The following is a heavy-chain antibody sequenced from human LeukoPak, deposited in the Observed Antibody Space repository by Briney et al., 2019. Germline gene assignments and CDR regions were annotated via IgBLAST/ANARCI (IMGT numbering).Heavy chain of an antibody. CDR3: ATLDGYYDSSGYFEYFQH. CDR1: GGTFSSYA. D-gene: IGHD3-22*01. Sequence: SVKVSCKASGGTFSSYAISWVRQAPGQGLEWMGRIIPILGIANYAQKFQGRVTITADKSTSTAYMELSSLRSEDTAVYYCATLDGYYDSSGYFEYFQHWGQGTLVTVSS. CDR2: IIPILGIA. V-gene: IGHV1-69*04. J-gene: IGHJ1*01.